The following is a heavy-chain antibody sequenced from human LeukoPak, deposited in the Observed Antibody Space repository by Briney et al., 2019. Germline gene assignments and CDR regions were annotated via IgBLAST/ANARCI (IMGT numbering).Heavy chain of an antibody. CDR3: ASDHTRLAAREF. CDR1: GYTFTSYD. D-gene: IGHD6-6*01. V-gene: IGHV1-2*02. CDR2: IDPNSGDT. Sequence: ASVKVSCKASGYTFTSYDINWVRQATGQGLEWMGWIDPNSGDTKYAQKFQGRVTMTRDTSISTAYMELSRLRSDDTAVYYCASDHTRLAAREFWGQGTLVTVSS. J-gene: IGHJ4*02.